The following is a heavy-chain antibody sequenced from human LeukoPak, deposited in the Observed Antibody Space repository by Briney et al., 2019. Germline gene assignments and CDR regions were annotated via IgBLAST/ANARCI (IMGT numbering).Heavy chain of an antibody. J-gene: IGHJ4*02. CDR1: GFTFDDYA. Sequence: GGSLSLSCAASGFTFDDYAMHWVRQAPGKGLEWVSGISWNSGSIGYADSVKGRFTISRDNANNSLYLQMNNLRPEDTALYYCAKAPFSSGWSYFDYWGQGTLVTVSS. CDR3: AKAPFSSGWSYFDY. V-gene: IGHV3-9*01. D-gene: IGHD6-19*01. CDR2: ISWNSGSI.